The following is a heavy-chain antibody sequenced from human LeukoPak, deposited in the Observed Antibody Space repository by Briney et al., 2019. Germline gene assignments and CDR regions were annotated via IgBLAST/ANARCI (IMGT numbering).Heavy chain of an antibody. V-gene: IGHV3-23*01. CDR3: GKPKTTVRARHYYYGMDV. Sequence: PGGSLRLSCAASGFTFSSYAMSWVRQAPGKGLEWVSAISGSGGSTYYADSVKGRFTISRDNSKNTLYLQMNSLRAEDTAVYYCGKPKTTVRARHYYYGMDVWGQGTTVTVSS. J-gene: IGHJ6*02. D-gene: IGHD4-17*01. CDR1: GFTFSSYA. CDR2: ISGSGGST.